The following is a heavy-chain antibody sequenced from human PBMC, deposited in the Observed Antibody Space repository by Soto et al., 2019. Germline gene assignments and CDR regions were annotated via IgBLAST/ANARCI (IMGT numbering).Heavy chain of an antibody. D-gene: IGHD4-4*01. J-gene: IGHJ4*02. CDR1: GGSIRAYY. Sequence: SETRSHTRTSSGGSIRAYYWSWFRQPPGKGLEWIASVYYSGSTNYNPSLKSRVTISVDTSKTQFSLKLSSVTAADSAVYFCARHSNDYRESFDYWGRGSLVTVS. CDR2: VYYSGST. V-gene: IGHV4-59*08. CDR3: ARHSNDYRESFDY.